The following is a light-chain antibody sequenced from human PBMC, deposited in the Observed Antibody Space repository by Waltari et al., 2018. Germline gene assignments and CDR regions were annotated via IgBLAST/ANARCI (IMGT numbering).Light chain of an antibody. Sequence: QSALTQPASVSGSPGQSITISCTGTSSDVGGYKYVSWYQQYPGKAPKLMIYDVIKRPSGVSNRFSGSKSGNTASLTISGLQAEDEADYYCTSYTSSTPVVFGGGTKLTVL. CDR1: SSDVGGYKY. CDR2: DVI. CDR3: TSYTSSTPVV. V-gene: IGLV2-14*01. J-gene: IGLJ2*01.